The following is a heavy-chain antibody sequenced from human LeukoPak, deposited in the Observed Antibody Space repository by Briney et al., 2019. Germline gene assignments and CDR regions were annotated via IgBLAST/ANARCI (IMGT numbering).Heavy chain of an antibody. V-gene: IGHV3-30*18. CDR1: GFTFSSYG. Sequence: PGGSLRLSCAASGFTFSSYGMHWVRQAPGKGLEWVAVISYDGSNKYYADSVKGRFAISRDNSKNTLYLQMNSLRAEDTAVYYCAKEVVSREHIVVVTAIAPWFDIWGQGTMVTVSS. D-gene: IGHD2-21*02. J-gene: IGHJ3*02. CDR2: ISYDGSNK. CDR3: AKEVVSREHIVVVTAIAPWFDI.